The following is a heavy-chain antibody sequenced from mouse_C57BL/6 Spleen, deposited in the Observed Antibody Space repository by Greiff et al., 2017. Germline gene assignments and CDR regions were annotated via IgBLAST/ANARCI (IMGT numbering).Heavy chain of an antibody. CDR2: IDPSDSET. V-gene: IGHV1-52*01. CDR3: ARRDYDGYWYFDV. J-gene: IGHJ1*03. Sequence: QVQLQQPGAELVRPGSSVKLSCKASGYTFTSYWMHWVKQRPIQGLEWIGNIDPSDSETHYNQKFKVKATLTVDKSSSTAYMQLSRLTAEDSAVYYCARRDYDGYWYFDVWGTGTTVTVSS. D-gene: IGHD2-4*01. CDR1: GYTFTSYW.